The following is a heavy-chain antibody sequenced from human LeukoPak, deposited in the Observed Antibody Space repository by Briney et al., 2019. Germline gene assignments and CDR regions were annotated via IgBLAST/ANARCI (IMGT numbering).Heavy chain of an antibody. V-gene: IGHV4-39*01. CDR3: ARLYSKLVPINDHGGY. CDR1: GGSISSSSYY. J-gene: IGHJ4*02. D-gene: IGHD6-6*01. Sequence: SETLSLTCTVSGGSISSSSYYWGWIRQPPGKGLEWIGSIYYSGSTYYNPSLKSRATISVDTSKNQFSLKLSSVPAADTAVYYCARLYSKLVPINDHGGYWGQGTLVTVSS. CDR2: IYYSGST.